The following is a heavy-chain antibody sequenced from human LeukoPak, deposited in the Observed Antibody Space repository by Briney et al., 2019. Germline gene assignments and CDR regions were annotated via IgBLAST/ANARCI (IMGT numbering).Heavy chain of an antibody. J-gene: IGHJ4*02. CDR1: GGSFSGYY. V-gene: IGHV4-34*01. CDR3: ARDDYDSSGYYRLN. CDR2: INHSGST. Sequence: SETLSLTCAVYGGSFSGYYWSWIRQPPGKGLEWIGEINHSGSTNYNPSLKSRGTISADTSKNQFSLKLSSVTAADTAVYYCARDDYDSSGYYRLNWGQGTLVTVSS. D-gene: IGHD3-22*01.